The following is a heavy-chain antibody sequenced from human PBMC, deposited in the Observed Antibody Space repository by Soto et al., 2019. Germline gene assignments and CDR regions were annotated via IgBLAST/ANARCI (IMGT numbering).Heavy chain of an antibody. CDR3: SRDQGLGAGYFAL. D-gene: IGHD3-16*01. V-gene: IGHV4-61*01. Sequence: QVQLQESGPGQVKPSETLFLTCTVSGGSVSSGTYYWSWIRQPAGKGLEWMGYTYRRSPNYNPSPERRATISVDTSRTQFSPMLSSVTAADTAVYYCSRDQGLGAGYFALWGRGTLVTVSS. CDR1: GGSVSSGTYY. J-gene: IGHJ2*01. CDR2: TYRRSP.